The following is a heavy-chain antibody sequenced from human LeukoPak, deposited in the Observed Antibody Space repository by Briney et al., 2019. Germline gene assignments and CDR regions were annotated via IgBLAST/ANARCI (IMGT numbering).Heavy chain of an antibody. Sequence: GGSLRLSCAASGFVFSNYWMSWVRQAPGKGLEWVANIKPDGTEKYYVDSLKGRFTISRDNAKNSLYLQMNSLRVEDTAVYYCARGGNSSWDYWGQGALVAVSS. CDR2: IKPDGTEK. CDR1: GFVFSNYW. CDR3: ARGGNSSWDY. D-gene: IGHD6-6*01. J-gene: IGHJ4*02. V-gene: IGHV3-7*01.